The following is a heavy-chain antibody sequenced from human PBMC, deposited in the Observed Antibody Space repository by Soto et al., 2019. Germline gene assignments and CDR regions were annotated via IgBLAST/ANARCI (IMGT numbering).Heavy chain of an antibody. CDR1: GCTFSSYA. V-gene: IGHV1-69*12. CDR2: IIPIFGTA. Sequence: QVQLVQSGAEVKKPGSSVKVSCKASGCTFSSYAISWVRQAPGQGLEWMGGIIPIFGTANYAKKFQGRVTITADQSTGTASMELSSLRSEDTAVYYCARTTVPNAGGHYFGYWGQGTLVTVSS. J-gene: IGHJ4*02. D-gene: IGHD4-17*01. CDR3: ARTTVPNAGGHYFGY.